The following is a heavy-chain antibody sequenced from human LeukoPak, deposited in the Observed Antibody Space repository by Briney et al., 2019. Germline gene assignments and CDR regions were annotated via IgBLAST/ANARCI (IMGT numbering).Heavy chain of an antibody. V-gene: IGHV4-59*01. CDR3: ARVIGLAHYYYGMDV. Sequence: SETLSLTCTASGGSISSYYWSWIRQPPGKGLEWIGYIYYSGSTNYNPSLKSRVTISVDTSKNQFSLKLSSVTAADTAVYYCARVIGLAHYYYGMDVWGRGTTVTVSS. D-gene: IGHD6-19*01. CDR1: GGSISSYY. J-gene: IGHJ6*02. CDR2: IYYSGST.